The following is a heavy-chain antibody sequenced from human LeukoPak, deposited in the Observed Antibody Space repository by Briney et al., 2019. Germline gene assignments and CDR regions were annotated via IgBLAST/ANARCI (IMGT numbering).Heavy chain of an antibody. CDR2: IIPIFGTA. D-gene: IGHD2-21*02. V-gene: IGHV1-69*05. CDR1: GGTFSSYA. J-gene: IGHJ4*02. Sequence: SVRVSCKASGGTFSSYAISWVRQAPGQGLEWMGRIIPIFGTANYAQKFQGRVTITTDESTSTAYMELSSLRSKDTAVYYCARESVPPYCGGDCCLDYWGQGTLVTVSS. CDR3: ARESVPPYCGGDCCLDY.